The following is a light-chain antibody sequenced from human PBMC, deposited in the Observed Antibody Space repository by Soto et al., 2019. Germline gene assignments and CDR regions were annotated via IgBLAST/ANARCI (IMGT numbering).Light chain of an antibody. CDR2: AAS. J-gene: IGKJ2*01. V-gene: IGKV1-39*01. CDR3: QQSYSTPYT. CDR1: QTIAGY. Sequence: DIPMTQSPSSLSASVGDRVTITCRASQTIAGYLSWYQQKPRKAPKLLIYAASSLQSGVPSRFRGSGSGTDFTLTINSLQPEDFATYYCQQSYSTPYTFGQGTKVEIK.